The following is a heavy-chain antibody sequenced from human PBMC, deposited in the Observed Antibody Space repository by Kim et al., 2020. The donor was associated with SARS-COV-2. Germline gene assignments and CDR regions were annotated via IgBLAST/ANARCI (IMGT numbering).Heavy chain of an antibody. V-gene: IGHV3-7*03. CDR2: IKQDGSEK. Sequence: GGSLRLSCAASGFTFSSYWMSWVRQAPGKGLEWVANIKQDGSEKYYVDSVKGRFTISRDNAKNSLYLQMNSLRAEDTAVYYCAREGIGGSGYYYALTDYWGQGTLVTVSS. CDR1: GFTFSSYW. CDR3: AREGIGGSGYYYALTDY. D-gene: IGHD3-22*01. J-gene: IGHJ4*02.